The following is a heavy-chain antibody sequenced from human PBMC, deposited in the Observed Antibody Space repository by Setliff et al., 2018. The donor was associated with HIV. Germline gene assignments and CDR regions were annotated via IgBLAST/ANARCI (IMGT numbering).Heavy chain of an antibody. CDR2: ISAENGHT. CDR1: GYTFTSYG. V-gene: IGHV1-18*01. Sequence: GASVKVSCKASGYTFTSYGITWVRQAPGQGLEWIGWISAENGHTKYAQKFQDRVALTTDTSTTTAYMELRSLRSDDTAVYYCARDPAPSSSASYFQHWGQGTPVTVSS. J-gene: IGHJ1*01. D-gene: IGHD6-6*01. CDR3: ARDPAPSSSASYFQH.